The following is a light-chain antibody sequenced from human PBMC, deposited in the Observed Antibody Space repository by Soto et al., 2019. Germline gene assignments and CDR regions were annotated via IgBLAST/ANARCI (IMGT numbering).Light chain of an antibody. CDR1: QSVSSD. CDR2: SAS. Sequence: EIVLTQSPGTLSLSPGERATLSCRASQSVSSDLAWYQQKFGQAPRLLIYSASLRATGIPDTFSGHGSGTDFTLPISRLEPEDFAVYYCHQYGSSPDTFGQGTKLEIK. CDR3: HQYGSSPDT. V-gene: IGKV3-20*01. J-gene: IGKJ2*01.